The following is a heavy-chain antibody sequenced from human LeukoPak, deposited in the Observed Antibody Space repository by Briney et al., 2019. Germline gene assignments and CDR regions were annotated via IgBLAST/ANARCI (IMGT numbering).Heavy chain of an antibody. CDR2: ISGSGGST. Sequence: TGGSLRLSCAGSGFTFNDHAMSWVRQAPEKGLEWVSSISGSGGSTYYADYVKGRSTISRDNSKNVVYFEMHSLRGEDTAVYFCARGGQNFDFWRFDYWGQGTLVVVSS. V-gene: IGHV3-23*01. D-gene: IGHD3-3*01. J-gene: IGHJ4*02. CDR3: ARGGQNFDFWRFDY. CDR1: GFTFNDHA.